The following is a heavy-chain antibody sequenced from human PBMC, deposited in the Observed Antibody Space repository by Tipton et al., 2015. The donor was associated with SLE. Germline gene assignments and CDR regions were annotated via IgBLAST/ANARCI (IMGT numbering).Heavy chain of an antibody. Sequence: TLSLTCSVSGGSISSGGSGFYYWGWVRQPPGKGLEFIGSISYTGTTHYNPSLKSRVTISVDTSKNQFSLKLRSVTAADTAVYYCARQVGGQWLVRTAFDYWGQGPLVTVSS. V-gene: IGHV4-39*07. CDR2: ISYTGTT. J-gene: IGHJ4*02. D-gene: IGHD6-19*01. CDR3: ARQVGGQWLVRTAFDY. CDR1: GGSISSGGSGFYY.